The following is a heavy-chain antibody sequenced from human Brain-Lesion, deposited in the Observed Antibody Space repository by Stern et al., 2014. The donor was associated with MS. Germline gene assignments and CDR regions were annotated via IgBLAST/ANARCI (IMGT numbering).Heavy chain of an antibody. D-gene: IGHD6-6*01. J-gene: IGHJ4*02. V-gene: IGHV5-51*01. CDR3: ARRGDSSSSGFDY. CDR2: SWPGDSDT. Sequence: EMQLVESGAEVKKPGESLKISCKGSGYRFTSNWIGWVSQMPGKGLEWMGISWPGDSDTRYSPSFQGQVTISADKSISTAYLQWSSLQASDTAMYYCARRGDSSSSGFDYWGQGTLVIVSS. CDR1: GYRFTSNW.